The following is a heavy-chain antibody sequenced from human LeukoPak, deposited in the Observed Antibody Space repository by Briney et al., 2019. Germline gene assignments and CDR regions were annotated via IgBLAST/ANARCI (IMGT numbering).Heavy chain of an antibody. CDR3: ARHPTAPYGGGDCYAFDY. V-gene: IGHV4-39*01. Sequence: NPSETLSLNCTVSGGSISSSSYYWGWIRQPPGKGLEWIGSIYYSGSTYYNPSLKSRVTISVDTSKNQFSLKLSSVTAADTAVYYCARHPTAPYGGGDCYAFDYWGQGTLVTVS. J-gene: IGHJ4*02. D-gene: IGHD2-21*02. CDR2: IYYSGST. CDR1: GGSISSSSYY.